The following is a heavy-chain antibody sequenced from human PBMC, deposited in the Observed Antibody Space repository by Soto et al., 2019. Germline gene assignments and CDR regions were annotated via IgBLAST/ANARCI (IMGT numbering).Heavy chain of an antibody. Sequence: QVHLEQSGAEVKKPGSSVKVSCKAAGGTFSTYTLIWVRQAPGQGLEWMGRIIPMLTVTNSAQKFQGRVIVIADRSTSTAFMEVSSLTSDDTAIYYCSIGSWSAETFGVWGQGTMVTVSS. D-gene: IGHD2-2*01. J-gene: IGHJ3*01. CDR1: GGTFSTYT. V-gene: IGHV1-69*02. CDR2: IIPMLTVT. CDR3: SIGSWSAETFGV.